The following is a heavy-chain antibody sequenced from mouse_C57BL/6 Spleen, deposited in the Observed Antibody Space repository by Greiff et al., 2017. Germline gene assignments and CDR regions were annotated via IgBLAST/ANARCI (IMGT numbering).Heavy chain of an antibody. CDR3: ARGYYYGSSYRFAY. V-gene: IGHV1-64*01. CDR1: GYTFTSYW. D-gene: IGHD1-1*01. Sequence: QVQLKQPGAELVKPGASVKLSCKASGYTFTSYWMHWVKQRPGQGLEWIGMIHPNSGSTNYNEKFKSKATLTVDKSSSTAYMQLSSLTSEDSAVYYCARGYYYGSSYRFAYWGQGTLVTVSA. J-gene: IGHJ3*01. CDR2: IHPNSGST.